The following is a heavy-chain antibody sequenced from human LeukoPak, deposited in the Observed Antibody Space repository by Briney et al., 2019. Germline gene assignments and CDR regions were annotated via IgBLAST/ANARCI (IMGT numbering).Heavy chain of an antibody. D-gene: IGHD3-22*01. CDR1: GYTFTGYY. J-gene: IGHJ4*02. V-gene: IGHV1-2*02. Sequence: AASVKVSCKASGYTFTGYYTHWVRQAPGQGLEWMGWINPNSGGTNYAQKFQGRVTMTRDTSISTAYMELSRLRSDDTAVYYCARDYYDSSGPPDYWGQGTLVTVSS. CDR3: ARDYYDSSGPPDY. CDR2: INPNSGGT.